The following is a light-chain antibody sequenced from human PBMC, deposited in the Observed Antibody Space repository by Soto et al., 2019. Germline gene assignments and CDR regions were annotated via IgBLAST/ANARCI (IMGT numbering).Light chain of an antibody. CDR2: END. Sequence: HDVSITKNRSSSNIGSDYVSWSQQLPGTAPKLLIYENDKRPSGIPDRFSGSKSGTSATLDITGLQTGDEADYYCGTWDSSLSAYVFGTVTKVTV. J-gene: IGLJ1*01. CDR1: SSNIGSDY. V-gene: IGLV1-51*02. CDR3: GTWDSSLSAYV.